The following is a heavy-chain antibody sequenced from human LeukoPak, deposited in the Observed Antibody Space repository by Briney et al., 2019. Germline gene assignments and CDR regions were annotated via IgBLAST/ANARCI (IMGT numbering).Heavy chain of an antibody. CDR1: GFNFSRHS. CDR3: ARDSVYSGSTGLDYMDV. CDR2: ISISSSYI. Sequence: GGSLRLSCAASGFNFSRHSMNWVRQAPGKGLEWVSYISISSSYINYSDSVKGRFTISRDNAKNSLYLQMSGLSAEDTAVYYCARDSVYSGSTGLDYMDVWGKGTTVTVSS. V-gene: IGHV3-21*01. D-gene: IGHD3-22*01. J-gene: IGHJ6*03.